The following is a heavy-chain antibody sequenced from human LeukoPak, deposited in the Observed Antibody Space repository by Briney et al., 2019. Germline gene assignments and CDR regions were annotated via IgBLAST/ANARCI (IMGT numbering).Heavy chain of an antibody. CDR1: GGSVSSGSYY. J-gene: IGHJ6*02. CDR2: IYYNGST. D-gene: IGHD2/OR15-2a*01. CDR3: ARALSYRGFYLVHYYYGMDV. Sequence: SETLSLTCTVSGGSVSSGSYYWNWIRQPPGKGLEWIGHIYYNGSTNYNPSLKSRVTISVDTSKNQFSLKLSSVTAADTAVYYCARALSYRGFYLVHYYYGMDVWGQGTTVTVSS. V-gene: IGHV4-61*01.